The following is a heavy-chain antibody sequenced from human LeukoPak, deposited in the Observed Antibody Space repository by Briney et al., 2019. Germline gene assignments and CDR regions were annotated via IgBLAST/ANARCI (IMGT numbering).Heavy chain of an antibody. CDR2: IYSGGST. Sequence: GGSLRLSCAASGFTVSRNYMSWVRQAPGRGLEWVSVIYSGGSTYYADSVKGRFTISRDNSMNTLYLQMNSLRAEDTAVYYCARAVAGLYFDYWGQGTLVTVSS. V-gene: IGHV3-53*01. CDR3: ARAVAGLYFDY. CDR1: GFTVSRNY. J-gene: IGHJ4*02. D-gene: IGHD6-19*01.